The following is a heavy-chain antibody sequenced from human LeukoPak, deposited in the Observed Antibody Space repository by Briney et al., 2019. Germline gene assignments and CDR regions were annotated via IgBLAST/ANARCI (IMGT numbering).Heavy chain of an antibody. D-gene: IGHD4-17*01. CDR3: ARVHDYGDYDRGLWFDP. J-gene: IGHJ5*02. CDR1: GGSISSGDHY. V-gene: IGHV4-31*03. CDR2: IYYSGNT. Sequence: SQTLSLTCTVSGGSISSGDHYWTWIRQLPGKGLEWIGHIYYSGNTYYNPSFKSRITFSIDTSKNQFSLKLSSVTAADTAVYYCARVHDYGDYDRGLWFDPWGQGTLVTVSS.